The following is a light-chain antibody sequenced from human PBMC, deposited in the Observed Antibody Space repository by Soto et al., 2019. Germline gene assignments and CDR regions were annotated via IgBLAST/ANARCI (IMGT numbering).Light chain of an antibody. V-gene: IGKV1-6*01. Sequence: AIQMTQSPSSLSASVGDRVTITCRATQDISADLGWYQQKPGKAPKLLIYAASSLQSEVPSRFSGSGSGTDFTLTISSLQPEDFATYFCLQDHGFPLTFGGGTKVEIK. J-gene: IGKJ4*01. CDR1: QDISAD. CDR3: LQDHGFPLT. CDR2: AAS.